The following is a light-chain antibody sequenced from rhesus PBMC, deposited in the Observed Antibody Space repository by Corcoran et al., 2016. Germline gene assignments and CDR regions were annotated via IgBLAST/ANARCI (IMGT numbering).Light chain of an antibody. J-gene: IGKJ2*01. CDR3: LQSGSSPYS. Sequence: DIQMTQSPSSLSASVGDKVTITCRASHVISSWLAWYQQKPGNPPRLLFYKASSLRSGVPSRFSGSGFRTDFTLTISSLQPEEFATYFCLQSGSSPYSFGQGTKVEIK. V-gene: IGKV1-22*01. CDR1: HVISSW. CDR2: KAS.